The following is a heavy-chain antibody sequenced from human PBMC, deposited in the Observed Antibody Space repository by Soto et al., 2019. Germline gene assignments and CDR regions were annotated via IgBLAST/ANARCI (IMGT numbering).Heavy chain of an antibody. V-gene: IGHV4-30-2*01. CDR1: GGSISSGGYS. CDR2: IYHSGST. CDR3: ARAPRELELLGEVRFDP. Sequence: PSETLSLTCAVSGGSISSGGYSWSWIRQPPGKGLEWIGYIYHSGSTYYNTSLKSRVTISVDKSKNQYSLKLSSVTAADTAVYNCARAPRELELLGEVRFDPWGQGTLVTVSS. J-gene: IGHJ5*02. D-gene: IGHD1-1*01.